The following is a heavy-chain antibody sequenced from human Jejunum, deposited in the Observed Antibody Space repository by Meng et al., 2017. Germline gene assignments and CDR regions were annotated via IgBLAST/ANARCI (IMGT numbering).Heavy chain of an antibody. CDR2: IYHSGRS. D-gene: IGHD3-16*01. V-gene: IGHV4-4*02. Sequence: QGPGPGLGKPSGTLSLTCEVPGDSISSTSWWDWLRQPPGKGLEWIGEIYHSGRSNFIPSLKSRVSISLDESKNQFSLTLNSVTAADTAVYYCARGVGDIRFGFDYWGQGILVTVSS. J-gene: IGHJ4*02. CDR1: GDSISSTSW. CDR3: ARGVGDIRFGFDY.